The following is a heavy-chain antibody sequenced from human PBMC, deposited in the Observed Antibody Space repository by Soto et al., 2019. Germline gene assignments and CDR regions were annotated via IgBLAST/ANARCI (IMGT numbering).Heavy chain of an antibody. J-gene: IGHJ5*02. CDR3: ARGRRGYSGYSGGPDP. V-gene: IGHV4-61*01. Sequence: SETLSLTCTVSGDSVSSGSYSWTWIRPPPGKGLEWIGYIFLIGSTNYNPSLKSRVTISVDTSKNQFSLKLSSVTAADTAVYYCARGRRGYSGYSGGPDPWGQGTLVTVSS. CDR1: GDSVSSGSYS. D-gene: IGHD5-12*01. CDR2: IFLIGST.